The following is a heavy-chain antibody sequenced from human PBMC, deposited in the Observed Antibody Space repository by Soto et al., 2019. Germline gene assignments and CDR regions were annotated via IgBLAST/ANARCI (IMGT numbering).Heavy chain of an antibody. Sequence: ASVKVSCKVSGYTLTELSMHWVRHAPGKGLEWMGGFDPEDGETIYAQKFQGRVTITADKSTSTAYMELSSLRSEDTAVYYCARGAAGTSGDYYYYYYMDVWGKGTTVTVSS. CDR2: FDPEDGET. CDR3: ARGAAGTSGDYYYYYYMDV. V-gene: IGHV1-24*01. CDR1: GYTLTELS. J-gene: IGHJ6*03. D-gene: IGHD6-13*01.